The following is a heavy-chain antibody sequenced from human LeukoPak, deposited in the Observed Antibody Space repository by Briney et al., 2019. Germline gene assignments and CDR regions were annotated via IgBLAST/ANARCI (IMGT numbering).Heavy chain of an antibody. CDR3: ATRGVEMATITIPLNY. J-gene: IGHJ4*02. D-gene: IGHD5-24*01. Sequence: KPSETLSLTCTVSGGSISSYYWSWIRQPPGKGLEWIGYIYYSGSTNYNPSLKSRVTISVDTSKNQFSLKLSSVTAADTAVYYCATRGVEMATITIPLNYWGQGTLVTVSS. CDR2: IYYSGST. V-gene: IGHV4-59*01. CDR1: GGSISSYY.